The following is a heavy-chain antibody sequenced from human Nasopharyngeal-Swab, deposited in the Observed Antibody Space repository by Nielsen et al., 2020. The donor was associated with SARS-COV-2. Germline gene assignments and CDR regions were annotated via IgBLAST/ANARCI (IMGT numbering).Heavy chain of an antibody. V-gene: IGHV4-31*03. CDR3: ARERSYYYYMDV. J-gene: IGHJ6*03. Sequence: SETLSLPCTVSGGSISSGGYYWSWIRQHPGKGLEWIGYIYYSGSTYYNPSLKSRVTISVDTSKNQFSLKLSSVTAADTAVYYCARERSYYYYMDVWGKGTTVTVSS. CDR1: GGSISSGGYY. CDR2: IYYSGST.